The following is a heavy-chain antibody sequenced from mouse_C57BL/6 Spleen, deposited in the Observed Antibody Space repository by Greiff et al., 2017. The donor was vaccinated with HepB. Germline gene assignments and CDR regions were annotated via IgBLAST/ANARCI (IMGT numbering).Heavy chain of an antibody. CDR1: GYTFTSYW. CDR3: ATDYGSSYGRD. Sequence: QVQLKQPGAELVRPGSSVKLSCKASGYTFTSYWMHWVKQRPIQGLEWIGNIDPSDSETHYNQKFKDKATLTVDKSSSTAYMQLSSLTSEDSAVYYCATDYGSSYGRDWGQGTTLTVSS. V-gene: IGHV1-52*01. CDR2: IDPSDSET. J-gene: IGHJ2*01. D-gene: IGHD1-1*01.